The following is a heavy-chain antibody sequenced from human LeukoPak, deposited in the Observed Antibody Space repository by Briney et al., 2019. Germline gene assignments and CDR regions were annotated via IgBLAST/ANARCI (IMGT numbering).Heavy chain of an antibody. CDR1: GFTFSSYA. J-gene: IGHJ4*02. V-gene: IGHV3-23*01. Sequence: GGSLRLSCAASGFTFSSYAMTWVSQAPDKGLEWVSAISGSDGSTYYADSVKGRFTISRDDSQNTLYLQMNSLSAEDTAVYYCAKVETSGGADCYALDYWGQGTLVTVSS. D-gene: IGHD2-21*02. CDR2: ISGSDGST. CDR3: AKVETSGGADCYALDY.